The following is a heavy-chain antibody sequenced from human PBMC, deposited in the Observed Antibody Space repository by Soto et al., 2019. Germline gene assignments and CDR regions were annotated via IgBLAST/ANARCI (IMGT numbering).Heavy chain of an antibody. D-gene: IGHD6-13*01. CDR2: IWYDGSNK. CDR1: GFTFSSYG. CDR3: ARVGGGSSWSYDAFDI. J-gene: IGHJ3*02. Sequence: QVQLVESGGGVVQPGRSLRLSCAASGFTFSSYGMHWVRQAPGKGLEWVAVIWYDGSNKYYAETVKDRFTISRDNSKNPLYLEMNSLRDEDTAVYYCARVGGGSSWSYDAFDIWGQGTMVAVSS. V-gene: IGHV3-33*01.